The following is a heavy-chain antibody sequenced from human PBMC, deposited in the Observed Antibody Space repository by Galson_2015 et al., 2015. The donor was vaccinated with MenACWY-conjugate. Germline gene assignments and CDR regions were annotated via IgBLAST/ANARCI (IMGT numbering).Heavy chain of an antibody. D-gene: IGHD6-13*01. Sequence: SVKVSCKASGYTFNSYGFTWVRQAPGQGLEWMGWISVYNGYTTSAQNLQGRVTMTTDTSTTTAHMELRSLRSDDTAVYYCARVAAAGTWVQYDYWGQGTLVTVSS. CDR2: ISVYNGYT. V-gene: IGHV1-18*01. CDR3: ARVAAAGTWVQYDY. J-gene: IGHJ4*02. CDR1: GYTFNSYG.